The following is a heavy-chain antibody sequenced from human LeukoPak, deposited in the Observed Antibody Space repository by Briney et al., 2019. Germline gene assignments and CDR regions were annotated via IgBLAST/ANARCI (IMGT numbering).Heavy chain of an antibody. CDR2: IYASGST. CDR1: GGSISSGSYY. J-gene: IGHJ5*02. Sequence: SETLSLTCTVSGGSISSGSYYWSWIRQPAGKGLEWIGRIYASGSTNYNPSLKSRVTISVDTSKNQFSLKLSSVTAADTAVYYCARDRELVGATPPNWFDPWGQGTLVTVSS. D-gene: IGHD1-26*01. CDR3: ARDRELVGATPPNWFDP. V-gene: IGHV4-61*02.